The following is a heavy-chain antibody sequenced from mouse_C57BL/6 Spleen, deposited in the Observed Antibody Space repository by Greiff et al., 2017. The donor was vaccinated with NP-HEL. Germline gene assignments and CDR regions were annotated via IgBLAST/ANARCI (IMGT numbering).Heavy chain of an antibody. CDR3: ARKNWDVFAY. CDR1: GYSFTSYY. J-gene: IGHJ3*01. D-gene: IGHD4-1*01. CDR2: IYPGSGNT. Sequence: VQLQQSGPELVKPGASVKISCKASGYSFTSYYIHWVKQRPGQGLEWIGWIYPGSGNTKYNEKFKGKATLTADTSSSTAYMQLSSLTSEDSAVYYCARKNWDVFAYWGQGTLVTVSA. V-gene: IGHV1-66*01.